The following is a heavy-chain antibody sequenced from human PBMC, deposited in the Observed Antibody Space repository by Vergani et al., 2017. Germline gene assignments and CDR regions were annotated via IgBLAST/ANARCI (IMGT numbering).Heavy chain of an antibody. CDR2: ISWDGGST. V-gene: IGHV3-43D*04. Sequence: EVQLVESGGVVVQPGGSLRLSCAASGFTFDDYAMHWVRQAPGKGLEWVSLISWDGGSTYYADSVKGRFTISRDNSENSLYLQMNILRAEDTALYYCAKAHAAKRYGMYVWERGTTVTVSS. D-gene: IGHD6-25*01. J-gene: IGHJ6*01. CDR1: GFTFDDYA. CDR3: AKAHAAKRYGMYV.